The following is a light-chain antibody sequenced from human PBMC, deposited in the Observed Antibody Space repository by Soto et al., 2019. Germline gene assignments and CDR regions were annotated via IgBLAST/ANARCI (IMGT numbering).Light chain of an antibody. CDR3: QQLTSYPRST. Sequence: DIQLNQSPSFLSASVGDRVTITCRASQGISNYLAWYQQRPGKAPKLLIYAASTLQTGVPSRFSGSGSGTEFTLTISSLQPEDFATYHCQQLTSYPRSTFGQGTRLEIK. CDR1: QGISNY. V-gene: IGKV1-9*01. CDR2: AAS. J-gene: IGKJ5*01.